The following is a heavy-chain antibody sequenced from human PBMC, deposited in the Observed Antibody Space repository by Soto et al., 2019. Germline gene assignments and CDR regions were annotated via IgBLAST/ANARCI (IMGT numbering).Heavy chain of an antibody. V-gene: IGHV1-3*01. CDR2: INAGNGNT. CDR1: GYIFNSHA. J-gene: IGHJ5*02. CDR3: ARDQSGIGYYVDWFDP. D-gene: IGHD3-10*02. Sequence: QGHLVQSGAEVKKPGASVKVSCKASGYIFNSHAMHWVRQAPGQRLEWMGWINAGNGNTYYSQNFKDRVTFTRDTIATTVFMELTSLTSDDTAVYYCARDQSGIGYYVDWFDPWGQGTLVTVSS.